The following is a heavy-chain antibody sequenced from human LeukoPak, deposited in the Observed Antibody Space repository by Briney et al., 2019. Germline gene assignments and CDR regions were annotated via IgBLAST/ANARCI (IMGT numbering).Heavy chain of an antibody. D-gene: IGHD4-17*01. J-gene: IGHJ6*03. CDR1: GGSISNYK. CDR2: IYTSGST. Sequence: PSETLSLTCTVSGGSISNYKWSWIRQPAGKGLEWIGRIYTSGSTNYNPSLKSRVTISVDTSKNQFSLKLSSVTAADTAVYYCAKLRLNSHTPGRYYYYYMDVWGKGTTVTVSS. CDR3: AKLRLNSHTPGRYYYYYMDV. V-gene: IGHV4-4*07.